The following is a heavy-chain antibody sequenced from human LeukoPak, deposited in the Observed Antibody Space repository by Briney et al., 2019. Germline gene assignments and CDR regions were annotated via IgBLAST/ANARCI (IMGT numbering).Heavy chain of an antibody. D-gene: IGHD2-2*01. V-gene: IGHV3-21*01. CDR1: GFTFGSYS. CDR3: ARDQDIVVAQTTSDY. Sequence: GGSLRLSCAASGFTFGSYSMNWVRQAPGKGLEWVSSISSSSSYIYYADSVKGRFTISRDNAKNSLYLQMNSLRAEDTAVYYCARDQDIVVAQTTSDYWGQGTLVTVSS. CDR2: ISSSSSYI. J-gene: IGHJ4*02.